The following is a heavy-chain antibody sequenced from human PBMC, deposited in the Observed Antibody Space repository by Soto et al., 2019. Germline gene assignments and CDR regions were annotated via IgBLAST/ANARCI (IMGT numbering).Heavy chain of an antibody. D-gene: IGHD3-10*01. CDR3: AVYYYGAGSYFGV. CDR1: GGSTSTYY. J-gene: IGHJ4*02. Sequence: SETLSLTCTVSGGSTSTYYWSWIRQPPGKGLEWIGYIYYSGITNYNPSLKSRVTISVDTSKNQFSLKLSSVTAADTAVYYCAVYYYGAGSYFGVWGQGTLVTVSS. CDR2: IYYSGIT. V-gene: IGHV4-59*08.